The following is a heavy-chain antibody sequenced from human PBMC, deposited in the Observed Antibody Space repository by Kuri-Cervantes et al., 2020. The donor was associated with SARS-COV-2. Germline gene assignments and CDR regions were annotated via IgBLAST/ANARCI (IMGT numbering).Heavy chain of an antibody. CDR2: ISRSGTTI. CDR3: ARDVGVYYYDSSGYYFDY. V-gene: IGHV3-11*04. J-gene: IGHJ4*02. CDR1: GFTFGDNY. Sequence: GGSLRLSCAASGFTFGDNYMSWIRQTPGKGLEWVSYISRSGTTIYYADSVKGRFTISRDNAKNSLYLQMNSLRAEDTAVYYCARDVGVYYYDSSGYYFDYWGQGTLVTVSS. D-gene: IGHD3-22*01.